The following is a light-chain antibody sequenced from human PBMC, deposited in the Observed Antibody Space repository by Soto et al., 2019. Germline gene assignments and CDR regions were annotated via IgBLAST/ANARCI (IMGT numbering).Light chain of an antibody. CDR2: DNN. Sequence: QSVLTQPPSVSAAPGQKVTISCSGSSSNIGNYYVSWYQHLPGPAPKLLIYDNNKRPSGIPDRFSGSWSGTSATLGITGLQSGDEGDYYCGTWDSSRSAGPYVFGTGTKLTVL. CDR3: GTWDSSRSAGPYV. CDR1: SSNIGNYY. J-gene: IGLJ1*01. V-gene: IGLV1-51*01.